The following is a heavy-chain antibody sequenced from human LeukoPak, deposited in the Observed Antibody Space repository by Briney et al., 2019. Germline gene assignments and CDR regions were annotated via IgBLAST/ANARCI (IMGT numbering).Heavy chain of an antibody. CDR3: ARGTAHDYDFWSGYYKKENYYYMDV. CDR2: IYYSGST. J-gene: IGHJ6*03. D-gene: IGHD3-3*01. CDR1: GGSISSGDYY. Sequence: PSQTLSLTCTVSGGSISSGDYYWSWIRQPPGKGLEWIGYIYYSGSTYYNPSLKSRVTISVDTSKNQFSLKLSSVTAADTAVYYCARGTAHDYDFWSGYYKKENYYYMDVWGKGTTVTVSS. V-gene: IGHV4-30-4*08.